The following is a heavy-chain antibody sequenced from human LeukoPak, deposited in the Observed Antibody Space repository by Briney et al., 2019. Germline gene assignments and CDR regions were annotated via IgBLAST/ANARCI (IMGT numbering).Heavy chain of an antibody. J-gene: IGHJ6*02. CDR1: GFTFRSYA. CDR3: AKDCSGSYVYYGMDV. CDR2: ISGGSDRA. D-gene: IGHD1-26*01. Sequence: GGSLRLSCATSGFTFRSYAMTWVRQAPGKGLEWVSAISGGSDRAFYTDSVKGRFTISRDNSKNTLYLQMNSLRAEDTAVYYCAKDCSGSYVYYGMDVWGQGTTVTVSS. V-gene: IGHV3-23*01.